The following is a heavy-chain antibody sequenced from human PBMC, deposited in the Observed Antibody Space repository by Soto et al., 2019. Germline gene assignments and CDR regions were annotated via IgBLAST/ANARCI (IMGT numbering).Heavy chain of an antibody. Sequence: LSLTCAASGFTFSSYAMSWVRQAPGKGLEWVSAISGSGGSTYYADSVKGRFTISRDNSKNTLYLQMNSLRAEDTAVYYCAKGLYIVVVPAATLFRGMDVWGQGTTVTVSS. CDR1: GFTFSSYA. CDR3: AKGLYIVVVPAATLFRGMDV. CDR2: ISGSGGST. D-gene: IGHD2-2*01. J-gene: IGHJ6*02. V-gene: IGHV3-23*01.